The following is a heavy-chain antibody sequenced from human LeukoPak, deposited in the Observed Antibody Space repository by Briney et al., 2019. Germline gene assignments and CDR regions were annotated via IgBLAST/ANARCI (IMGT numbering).Heavy chain of an antibody. V-gene: IGHV4-59*08. CDR1: GGSISSYY. J-gene: IGHJ4*02. Sequence: SETLSLTCTVSGGSISSYYWSWIRQPPGKGLEWIGYIHYSGTTNYNPSLKSRVTISVDTSKNQFSLKLRSVTAADTAVYYCANLIDESRAYYFDYWGQGTLVTVSS. CDR2: IHYSGTT. CDR3: ANLIDESRAYYFDY. D-gene: IGHD3-22*01.